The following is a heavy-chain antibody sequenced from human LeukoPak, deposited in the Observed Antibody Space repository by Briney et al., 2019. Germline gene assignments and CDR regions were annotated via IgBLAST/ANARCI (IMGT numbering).Heavy chain of an antibody. CDR1: GYTFTGYY. V-gene: IGHV1-2*02. CDR2: INPNSGGT. J-gene: IGHJ4*02. D-gene: IGHD3-22*01. Sequence: ASVKVSCKASGYTFTGYYMHWVRQAPGQGLEWMGWINPNSGGTNYAQKFQGRVTMTRDTSISTAYMELSRLRSDDTAVYYCARLGLAYYDSSGFDYWGQGTWSPSPQ. CDR3: ARLGLAYYDSSGFDY.